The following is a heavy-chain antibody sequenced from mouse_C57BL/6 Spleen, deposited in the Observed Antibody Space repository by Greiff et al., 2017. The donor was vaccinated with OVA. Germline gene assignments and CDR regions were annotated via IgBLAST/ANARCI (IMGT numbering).Heavy chain of an antibody. CDR1: GYTFTSYG. CDR2: IYPRSGNT. V-gene: IGHV1-81*01. Sequence: QVHVKQSGAELARPGASVKLSCKASGYTFTSYGISWVKQRTGQGLEWIGEIYPRSGNTYYNEKFKGKATLTADKSSSTAYMELRSLTSEDSAVYFCARHYDYDDYYAMDYWGQGTSVTVSS. D-gene: IGHD2-4*01. J-gene: IGHJ4*01. CDR3: ARHYDYDDYYAMDY.